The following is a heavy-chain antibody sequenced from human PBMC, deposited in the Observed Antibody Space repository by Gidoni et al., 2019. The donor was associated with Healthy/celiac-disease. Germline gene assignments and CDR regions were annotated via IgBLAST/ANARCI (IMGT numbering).Heavy chain of an antibody. CDR2: MNPNSGNT. J-gene: IGHJ6*02. Sequence: QVQLVQSGAEVKKPGASVKVSCKAAGYTFTSYDTNWVRPATGQGLEWMGWMNPNSGNTGYAQKFQGRVTMTRNTSISTVYIELSSLRSEDTAVYYCARGDIVVVPAAPAVYYGMDVWGQGTTVTVSS. CDR3: ARGDIVVVPAAPAVYYGMDV. D-gene: IGHD2-2*01. CDR1: GYTFTSYD. V-gene: IGHV1-8*01.